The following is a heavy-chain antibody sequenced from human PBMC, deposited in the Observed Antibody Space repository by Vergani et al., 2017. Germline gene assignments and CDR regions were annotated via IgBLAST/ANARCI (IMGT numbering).Heavy chain of an antibody. CDR1: GFTFSSYA. J-gene: IGHJ3*02. Sequence: EVQLLESGGDLVQPGGSLRLSCAASGFTFSSYAMSWVRQAPGKGLEWVSAVSGSGSSTYYADAVKGRFTISRDNSKNTLYLQMNSLRAEVTAIYYCAKRQYSSVYYSAFDIWGQGTMVTVSS. D-gene: IGHD3-22*01. CDR2: VSGSGSST. V-gene: IGHV3-23*01. CDR3: AKRQYSSVYYSAFDI.